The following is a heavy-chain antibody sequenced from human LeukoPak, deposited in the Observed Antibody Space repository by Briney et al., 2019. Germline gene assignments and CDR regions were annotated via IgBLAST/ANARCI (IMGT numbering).Heavy chain of an antibody. CDR3: ARDSGWIQFHY. CDR2: ISGSGGST. D-gene: IGHD5-18*01. CDR1: GFTFSSYG. J-gene: IGHJ4*02. Sequence: GGTLRLSCAASGFTFSSYGMSWVRQAPGKGLEWVSAISGSGGSTYYADSVKGRFTISRDNSKNTLYPQMSSLRDEDTAVYYCARDSGWIQFHYWGQGTQVTVSS. V-gene: IGHV3-23*01.